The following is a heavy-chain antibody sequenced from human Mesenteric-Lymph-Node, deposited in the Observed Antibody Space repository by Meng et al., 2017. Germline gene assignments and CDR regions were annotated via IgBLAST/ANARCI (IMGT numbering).Heavy chain of an antibody. V-gene: IGHV3-74*01. CDR1: GFTFSSYW. D-gene: IGHD2-15*01. J-gene: IGHJ2*01. CDR3: ARGPHVAGVWYFDL. CDR2: ISSDGSDT. Sequence: GESLKISCAASGFTFSSYWMHWVRQAPGKGLVWVSRISSDGSDTSYADSVKGRFTISRDNAKDTLYLQMNSLRAEDTAVYYCARGPHVAGVWYFDLWGRGTLVTVSS.